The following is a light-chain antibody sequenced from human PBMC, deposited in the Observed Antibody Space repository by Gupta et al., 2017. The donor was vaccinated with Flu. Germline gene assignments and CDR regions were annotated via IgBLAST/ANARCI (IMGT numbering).Light chain of an antibody. CDR1: QGVGSSY. CDR2: GAS. V-gene: IGKV3-20*01. Sequence: EVVLTQTPGTLSLSPGDRATLSCRASQGVGSSYVAWYQQKPGQAPRLLICGASSRATGIPDRFSGSGSGTDFTLTISRLEPEDFAVYYCQQSGTSPFTFGXGTKVDIK. J-gene: IGKJ3*01. CDR3: QQSGTSPFT.